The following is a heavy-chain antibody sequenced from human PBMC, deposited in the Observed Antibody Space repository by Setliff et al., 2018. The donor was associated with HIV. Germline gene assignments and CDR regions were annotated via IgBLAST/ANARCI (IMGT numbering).Heavy chain of an antibody. J-gene: IGHJ6*03. CDR2: SRNKPNHYTT. Sequence: PGGSLRLSCAASGFNFSDHYMDWVRQAPGKGLEWVGRSRNKPNHYTTEYAASVKGRFTISRDESNSLYLDMNSLKTEDTAVYYCTREPLGVVLYYYYYYLDVWGKGTTVTVSS. CDR3: TREPLGVVLYYYYYYLDV. D-gene: IGHD3-3*01. V-gene: IGHV3-72*01. CDR1: GFNFSDHY.